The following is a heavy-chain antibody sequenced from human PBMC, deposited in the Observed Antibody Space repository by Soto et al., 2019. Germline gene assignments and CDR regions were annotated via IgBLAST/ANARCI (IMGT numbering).Heavy chain of an antibody. CDR3: ARLQFGEGFDY. V-gene: IGHV4-30-2*01. CDR2: ILHTGGT. J-gene: IGHJ4*02. Sequence: PSEILSLTCAVSGGSIISGGISWIWIRQPPGKGLEWIGYILHTGGTQYNPSLKSRVSMSVDKSKNQFSLHLTSVTAADTAVYYCARLQFGEGFDYWGQGALVTVSS. D-gene: IGHD3-10*01. CDR1: GGSIISGGIS.